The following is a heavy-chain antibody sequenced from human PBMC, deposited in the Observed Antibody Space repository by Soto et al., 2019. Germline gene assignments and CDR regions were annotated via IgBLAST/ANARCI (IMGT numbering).Heavy chain of an antibody. J-gene: IGHJ4*02. Sequence: LAPTCAVHGGTFSGYYWSWIRQPSGKGLEGKGEINHSGSTNYNPSLKSRVIISVDTSTNQISLNLSSLTAADTAVYYGAYCCIRWLLLGYSHFWGQGTLVTVSS. D-gene: IGHD1-26*01. CDR3: AYCCIRWLLLGYSHF. V-gene: IGHV4-34*08. CDR2: INHSGST. CDR1: GGTFSGYY.